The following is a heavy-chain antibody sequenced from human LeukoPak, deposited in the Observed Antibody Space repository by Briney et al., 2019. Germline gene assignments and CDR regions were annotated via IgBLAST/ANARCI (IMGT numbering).Heavy chain of an antibody. J-gene: IGHJ3*01. CDR1: GGSISSGDYH. D-gene: IGHD3-22*01. CDR2: IYYSGST. CDR3: AKSTYYYDTFVNAFDF. Sequence: SETLSLTCTVSGGSISSGDYHWSWIRQPPGKGLEWIGYIYYSGSTYYNPSLKSRVTISVDTSKNQFSLKLSSVTAADTAVHYCAKSTYYYDTFVNAFDFWGQGTVVTVSS. V-gene: IGHV4-30-4*08.